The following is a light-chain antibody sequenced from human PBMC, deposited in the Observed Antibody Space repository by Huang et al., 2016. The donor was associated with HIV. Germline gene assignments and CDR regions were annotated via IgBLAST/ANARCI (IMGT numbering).Light chain of an antibody. Sequence: EIVLTQSPATLSLSPGERATLSCRASQSVSNYLAWYQQKPGQAPRLLIFDTSNRASGSPARFSGSGSGTDFTLTINGLEPDDFATYYCQQRANWPSFGGGTKVEI. CDR1: QSVSNY. CDR3: QQRANWPS. V-gene: IGKV3-11*01. CDR2: DTS. J-gene: IGKJ4*01.